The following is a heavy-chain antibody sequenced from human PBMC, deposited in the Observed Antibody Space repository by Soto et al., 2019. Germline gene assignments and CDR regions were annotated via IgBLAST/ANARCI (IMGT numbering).Heavy chain of an antibody. CDR2: ISAYNGNT. Sequence: ASVKVSCKASGYTFTSYGISWVRQAPGQGLEWMAWISAYNGNTKYAQKIQGRVTMTTDTSTSTVYMELRSLRSDDTAVYYCARDRVAAKDYYYGMDVWGQGTTVTVSS. CDR1: GYTFTSYG. V-gene: IGHV1-18*01. CDR3: ARDRVAAKDYYYGMDV. J-gene: IGHJ6*02. D-gene: IGHD2-15*01.